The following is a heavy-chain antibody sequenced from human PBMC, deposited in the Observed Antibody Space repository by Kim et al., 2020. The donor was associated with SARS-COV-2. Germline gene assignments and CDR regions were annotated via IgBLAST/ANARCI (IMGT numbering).Heavy chain of an antibody. CDR1: VVSFWGAA. J-gene: IGHJ4*02. Sequence: SYPLSLPFSVSVVSFWGAAWSWICQPPGKGLEWIGEINHSGSTNYNPSLKSRVTISVDTSKNQFSLKLSSVTAADTAVYYCARLRLLPQQLAYYFDYWGQGTLVTVSS. D-gene: IGHD2-15*01. CDR3: ARLRLLPQQLAYYFDY. CDR2: INHSGST. V-gene: IGHV4-34*01.